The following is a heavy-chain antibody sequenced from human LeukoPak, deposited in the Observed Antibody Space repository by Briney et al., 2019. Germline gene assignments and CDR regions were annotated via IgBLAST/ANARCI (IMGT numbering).Heavy chain of an antibody. Sequence: ASVKVCCKASGGTFSSYAISWVRQAPGQGLEWMGRIIPIFGTANYAQKFQGRVTITTDESTSTAYMELSSLRSEDTAVYYCARATLGYCSGGSCYGTFDYWGQGTLVTVSS. J-gene: IGHJ4*02. V-gene: IGHV1-69*05. D-gene: IGHD2-15*01. CDR2: IIPIFGTA. CDR3: ARATLGYCSGGSCYGTFDY. CDR1: GGTFSSYA.